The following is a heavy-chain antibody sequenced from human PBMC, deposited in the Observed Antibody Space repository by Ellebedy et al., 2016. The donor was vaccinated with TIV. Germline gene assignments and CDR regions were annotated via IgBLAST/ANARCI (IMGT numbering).Heavy chain of an antibody. Sequence: SETLSLXXAVYGGSFSGYYWSWIRQPPGKGLEWIGEINHSGSTNYNPSLKSRVTISVDTSKNQFSLKLSSVTAADTAVYYCAIGGYCSSTSCYTPLDYWGQGTLVTVSS. CDR2: INHSGST. CDR1: GGSFSGYY. J-gene: IGHJ4*02. D-gene: IGHD2-2*02. V-gene: IGHV4-34*01. CDR3: AIGGYCSSTSCYTPLDY.